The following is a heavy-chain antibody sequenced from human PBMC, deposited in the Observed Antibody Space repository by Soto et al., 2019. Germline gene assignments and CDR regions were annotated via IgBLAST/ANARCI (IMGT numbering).Heavy chain of an antibody. J-gene: IGHJ4*02. CDR2: ISYDGSNK. D-gene: IGHD6-19*01. CDR1: GFTFSSYA. V-gene: IGHV3-30-3*01. Sequence: GGSLRLSCAASGFTFSSYAMHWVRQAPGKGLEWVAVISYDGSNKYYADSVKGRFTISRDNSKNTLYLQMNSLRAEDTAVYYCARWADSSSPFDYWGQGTLVTVSS. CDR3: ARWADSSSPFDY.